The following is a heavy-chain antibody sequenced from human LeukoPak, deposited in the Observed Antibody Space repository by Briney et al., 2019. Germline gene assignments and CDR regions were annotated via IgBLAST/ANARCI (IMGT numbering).Heavy chain of an antibody. J-gene: IGHJ6*02. CDR3: ARVPVLPIVVVPAGSGMDYYYYGMDV. CDR1: GFTFSSYS. CDR2: ISSSSSYI. Sequence: GGSLRLSCAASGFTFSSYSMNWVRQAPGKGLEWVSSISSSSSYIYYADSVKGRFTISRDNAKNSLYLQMNSLRAEDTAVYYCARVPVLPIVVVPAGSGMDYYYYGMDVWGQGTTVTVSS. V-gene: IGHV3-21*01. D-gene: IGHD2-2*01.